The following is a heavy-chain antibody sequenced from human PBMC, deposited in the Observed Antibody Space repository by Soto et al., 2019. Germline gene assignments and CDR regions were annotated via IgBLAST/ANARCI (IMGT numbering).Heavy chain of an antibody. J-gene: IGHJ4*02. V-gene: IGHV3-30*18. D-gene: IGHD5-18*01. CDR1: GFTFSSYG. CDR2: ISYDGSNK. Sequence: QVQLVESGGGVVQPGRSLRLSCAASGFTFSSYGMHWVRQAPGKGLEWVAVISYDGSNKYYADSVKGRFTISRDNSKNTLYLQMNGLRAEDTAVYYCAKSTHSYGSYYFDYWGQGTLVTVSS. CDR3: AKSTHSYGSYYFDY.